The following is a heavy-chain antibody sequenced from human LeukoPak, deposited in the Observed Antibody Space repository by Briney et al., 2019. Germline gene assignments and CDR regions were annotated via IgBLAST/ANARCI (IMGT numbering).Heavy chain of an antibody. J-gene: IGHJ4*02. Sequence: GGSLRLSCAASGFTFDDYTMHWVRQAPGKGLEWVSGISWNSGSIGYADSVKGRFTISRDNAKNSLYLQMNSLRAEDTAVYYCARDVMEYSSGWYGGYFDYWGQGTLVTVSS. CDR1: GFTFDDYT. D-gene: IGHD6-19*01. CDR3: ARDVMEYSSGWYGGYFDY. CDR2: ISWNSGSI. V-gene: IGHV3-9*01.